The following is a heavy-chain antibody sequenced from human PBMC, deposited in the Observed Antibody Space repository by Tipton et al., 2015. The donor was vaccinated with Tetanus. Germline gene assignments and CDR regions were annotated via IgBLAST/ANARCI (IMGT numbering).Heavy chain of an antibody. V-gene: IGHV4-30-4*01. CDR2: ISHRGTT. Sequence: TLSLTCTVSGGSISSDAHYWSWIRQAPGKGLEWLGYISHRGTTNYNPSLLSQVTLSLDTARGQFSLKLTSVTAADAAVYFCARDRRDFAYDSRGFYSPLYYFDNWGQGLRVTVSS. D-gene: IGHD3-22*01. CDR1: GGSISSDAHY. CDR3: ARDRRDFAYDSRGFYSPLYYFDN. J-gene: IGHJ4*02.